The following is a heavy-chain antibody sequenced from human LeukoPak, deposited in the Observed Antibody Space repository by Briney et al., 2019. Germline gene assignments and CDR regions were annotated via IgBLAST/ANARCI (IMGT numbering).Heavy chain of an antibody. D-gene: IGHD3-10*01. Sequence: PGGSLRLSCAASGFTFDDYAMHWVRQAPGKGLEWVSGISWNSGSIGYADSVKGRFTISRDNAKNSLYLQMNSLRAEDTALYYCAKATGPMVRVPFDYWGQGTLVTVSS. J-gene: IGHJ4*02. CDR3: AKATGPMVRVPFDY. V-gene: IGHV3-9*01. CDR2: ISWNSGSI. CDR1: GFTFDDYA.